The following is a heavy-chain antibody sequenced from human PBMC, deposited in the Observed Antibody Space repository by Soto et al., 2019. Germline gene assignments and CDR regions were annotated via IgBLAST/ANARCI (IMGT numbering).Heavy chain of an antibody. D-gene: IGHD3-22*01. V-gene: IGHV3-74*01. CDR1: GFTFSSYW. CDR3: ARDFGSLSHDSP. Sequence: PGWSLRLSCAASGFTFSSYWMHWVRQAPGKGLVLVSRINSDGSSTSYADSVKGRFTISRDNAKNTLYLQMTSLSAEDTAGYYCARDFGSLSHDSPWGQGTLVTVSS. J-gene: IGHJ5*02. CDR2: INSDGSST.